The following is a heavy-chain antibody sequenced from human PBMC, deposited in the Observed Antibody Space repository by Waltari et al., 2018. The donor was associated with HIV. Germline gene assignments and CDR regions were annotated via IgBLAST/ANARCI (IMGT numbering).Heavy chain of an antibody. V-gene: IGHV4-39*01. CDR1: GGSISSSSYY. CDR2: IYYSGST. J-gene: IGHJ4*02. CDR3: ARPGGSGWYPFDY. Sequence: QLQLQESGPGLVKPSETLSLTCTVSGGSISSSSYYWGWIRQPPGKGLEWIGSIYYSGSTYYNPSLKSRVTISVDTSKNQFSMKLSSVTAADTAVYYCARPGGSGWYPFDYWGQGTLVTVSS. D-gene: IGHD6-19*01.